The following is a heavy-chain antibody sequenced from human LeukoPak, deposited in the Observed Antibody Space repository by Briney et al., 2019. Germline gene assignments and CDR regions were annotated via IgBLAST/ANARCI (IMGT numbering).Heavy chain of an antibody. Sequence: SVKVTCKASGGTFSSYAISWVRQAPGQGLEWMGGIIPIFGTANYAQKFQGRVTITTDESASTAYMELSSLRSEDTAVYYCARRGGCSYGYYFDYWGQGTLVTVSS. J-gene: IGHJ4*02. V-gene: IGHV1-69*05. CDR3: ARRGGCSYGYYFDY. CDR2: IIPIFGTA. D-gene: IGHD5-18*01. CDR1: GGTFSSYA.